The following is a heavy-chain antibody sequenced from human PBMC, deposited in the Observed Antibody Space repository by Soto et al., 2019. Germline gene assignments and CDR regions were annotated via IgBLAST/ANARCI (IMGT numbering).Heavy chain of an antibody. D-gene: IGHD3-10*01. Sequence: EVQLLESGGGLVQPGGSLRLSCAASGFTFSSYDISCVRQAPGQGLAWVSAISGSGGCTYYADPVKGRFPISRDNSKNTRYLQMDSRRAEDTAVYYCAKDCDGSGSYYTFNLFVPRVQASLVTVS. CDR1: GFTFSSYD. CDR3: AKDCDGSGSYYTFNLFVP. CDR2: ISGSGGCT. J-gene: IGHJ5*02. V-gene: IGHV3-23*01.